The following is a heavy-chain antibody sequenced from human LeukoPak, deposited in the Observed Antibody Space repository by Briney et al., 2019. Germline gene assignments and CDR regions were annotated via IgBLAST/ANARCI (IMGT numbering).Heavy chain of an antibody. D-gene: IGHD3-3*01. J-gene: IGHJ2*01. V-gene: IGHV4-39*02. CDR1: GGSISSSTYY. CDR2: IYYSGST. Sequence: SETLSLTCTVSGGSISSSTYYWGWIRQPPGKGLEWIGTIYYSGSTYYNPSLQSRVTISVDTSKNQFSLKLSSVTAVDTAVYYCARDLGFLSPNWYFDLWGRGTLVTVSS. CDR3: ARDLGFLSPNWYFDL.